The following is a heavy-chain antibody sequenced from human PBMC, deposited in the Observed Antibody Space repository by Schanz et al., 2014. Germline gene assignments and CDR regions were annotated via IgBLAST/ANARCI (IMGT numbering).Heavy chain of an antibody. Sequence: DVRLVESGGGVVQPGGSLRLSCAASEFIFNTYCMSWVRQAPGKGLEWVASINQDGYDKHYVDSVEGRFTISRDNAKKSLYLQMNTLRAEDTAIYYCARVEGSSGSASSYRALNVWGQGTTVTVSS. CDR3: ARVEGSSGSASSYRALNV. CDR2: INQDGYDK. D-gene: IGHD3-10*01. V-gene: IGHV3-7*01. CDR1: EFIFNTYC. J-gene: IGHJ3*01.